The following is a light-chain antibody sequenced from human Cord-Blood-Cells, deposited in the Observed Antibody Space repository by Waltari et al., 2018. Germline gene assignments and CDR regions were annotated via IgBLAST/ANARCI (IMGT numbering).Light chain of an antibody. J-gene: IGLJ1*01. CDR3: SSYTSSSSYV. CDR2: DVS. CDR1: SSDVGGYNY. Sequence: QSALTQPASVSGSPGQSITISCTGTSSDVGGYNYVSLYQQHPGKAPTLVIYDVSNRPSGVSNRFSGSKSGNTASLTISGLQAEDEADYYCSSYTSSSSYVFGTGTKVTVL. V-gene: IGLV2-14*01.